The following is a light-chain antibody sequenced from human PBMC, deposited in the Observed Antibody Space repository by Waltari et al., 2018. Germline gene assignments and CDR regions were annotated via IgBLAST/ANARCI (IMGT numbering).Light chain of an antibody. Sequence: IVLTPPPGTLSLSPGERGTLSCRASQSVGRSLNWDPQKHGQAPRLLIYDASTRATGTPDRFRGGGSGTDFSLCISRLEPEDFAVYYCQMYVRVPVTFGQGTKVEI. CDR3: QMYVRVPVT. CDR2: DAS. CDR1: QSVGRS. V-gene: IGKV3-20*01. J-gene: IGKJ1*01.